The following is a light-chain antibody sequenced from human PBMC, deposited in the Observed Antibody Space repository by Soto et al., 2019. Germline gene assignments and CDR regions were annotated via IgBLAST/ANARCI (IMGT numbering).Light chain of an antibody. V-gene: IGKV1-39*01. CDR3: RQCYTVPYT. CDR2: AAS. CDR1: QSISGY. J-gene: IGKJ2*01. Sequence: DIQMTQSPSSLSASVGDRVTITCRASQSISGYLSWYYQRPGTAPKLLISAASTLQSGVPSRFSGSGSGTDFTLPISSLQPEDSATNYCRQCYTVPYTFGQGTKLAVK.